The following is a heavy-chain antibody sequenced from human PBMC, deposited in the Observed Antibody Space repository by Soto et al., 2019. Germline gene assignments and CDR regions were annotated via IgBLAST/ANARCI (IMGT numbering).Heavy chain of an antibody. CDR2: ISYDGSNK. CDR1: GFTFSSYG. D-gene: IGHD3-22*01. CDR3: AKDQGITMIEGIYYFDY. J-gene: IGHJ4*02. V-gene: IGHV3-30*18. Sequence: QVQVVESGGGVVQPGRSLRLSCAASGFTFSSYGMHWVRQAPGKGLEWVAIISYDGSNKYYADSVKGRFTISRDNSKNTLYLQMNSLRAEDTALYYCAKDQGITMIEGIYYFDYWGQGTLFTVSS.